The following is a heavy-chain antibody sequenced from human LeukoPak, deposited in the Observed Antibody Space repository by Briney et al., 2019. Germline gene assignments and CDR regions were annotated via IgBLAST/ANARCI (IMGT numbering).Heavy chain of an antibody. V-gene: IGHV4-39*01. CDR1: DASFSSTNYW. CDR2: IYYSGST. D-gene: IGHD6-19*01. Sequence: SDTLSLTCTVFDASFSSTNYWWVWIRQPPGKGLEWIGSIYYSGSTNINPSLKSRVTLFIDMSTKQFSLRLASMTAADTAVFYCARSSGPDYYGLDVWGQGTTVTVSS. CDR3: ARSSGPDYYGLDV. J-gene: IGHJ6*02.